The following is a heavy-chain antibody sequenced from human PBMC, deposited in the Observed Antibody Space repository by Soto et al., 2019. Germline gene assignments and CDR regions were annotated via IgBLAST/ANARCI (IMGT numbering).Heavy chain of an antibody. D-gene: IGHD7-27*01. Sequence: GGSLRLSCAASGFTFSSHAMHWVRQAPGKGLEWVAVISYDGSNKYYADSVKGRFTISRDNSKNTLYLQMNSLRAEDTAVYYCARDFSWGRSSDYYYYYMDVWGKGTTVTVSS. V-gene: IGHV3-30*04. CDR2: ISYDGSNK. CDR1: GFTFSSHA. CDR3: ARDFSWGRSSDYYYYYMDV. J-gene: IGHJ6*03.